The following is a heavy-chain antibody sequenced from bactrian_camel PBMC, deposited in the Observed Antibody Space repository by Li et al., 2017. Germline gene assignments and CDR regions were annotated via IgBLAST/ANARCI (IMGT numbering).Heavy chain of an antibody. CDR1: ITTMEYGNSYYC. CDR2: IRTGDGST. Sequence: HVQLVESGGGSAQEGGSLRLSCAPSITTMEYGNSYYCMGWARQAPGKEREGVAAIRTGDGSTTYVDSVKGRFTISRDSAKSTLYLQMNSLKPEDTAMYYCAAGDRLMFGSSWYWRTNYNYWGQGTQVTVS. J-gene: IGHJ4*01. D-gene: IGHD6*01. V-gene: IGHV3S1*01. CDR3: AAGDRLMFGSSWYWRTNYNY.